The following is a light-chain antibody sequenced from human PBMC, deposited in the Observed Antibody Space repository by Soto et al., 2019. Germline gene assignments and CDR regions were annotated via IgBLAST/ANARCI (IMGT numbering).Light chain of an antibody. V-gene: IGKV3-15*01. Sequence: VMTQSPLTLSLSPGERATISCRASQSVVSHVAWFQQKPGQAPRLLIYDASAIATGVPGRFSGSGYGTDFTLSITSLQSEDFAVYYCQQYNKWPRTFGQGTEVEIK. J-gene: IGKJ1*01. CDR3: QQYNKWPRT. CDR2: DAS. CDR1: QSVVSH.